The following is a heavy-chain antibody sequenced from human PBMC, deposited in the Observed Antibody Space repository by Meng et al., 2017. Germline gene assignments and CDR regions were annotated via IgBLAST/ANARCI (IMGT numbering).Heavy chain of an antibody. CDR1: GYTFTSYG. D-gene: IGHD3-22*01. J-gene: IGHJ1*01. CDR3: ARDLIGGDSDYYDSSGYYWYFQH. Sequence: ASVKVSCKASGYTFTSYGISWVRQAPGQGLEWMGWISAYNGNTNYAKKLQGRVTMTRDTSTSTVYMELSSLRSEDTAVYYCARDLIGGDSDYYDSSGYYWYFQHWGQGTLVTVSS. CDR2: ISAYNGNT. V-gene: IGHV1-18*01.